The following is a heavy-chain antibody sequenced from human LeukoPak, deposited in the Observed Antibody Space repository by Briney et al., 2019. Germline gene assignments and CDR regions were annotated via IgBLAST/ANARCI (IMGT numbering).Heavy chain of an antibody. J-gene: IGHJ4*02. CDR3: ARDRVFN. CDR2: ISYDGSNK. Sequence: GGSLRLSCAASGFTFSSYSMNWVRQAPGKGLEWVAVISYDGSNKYYADSVKGRFTISRDNSKNTLYLQMNSLRAEDTAVYYCARDRVFNWGQGTLVTVSS. V-gene: IGHV3-30*03. CDR1: GFTFSSYS. D-gene: IGHD6-6*01.